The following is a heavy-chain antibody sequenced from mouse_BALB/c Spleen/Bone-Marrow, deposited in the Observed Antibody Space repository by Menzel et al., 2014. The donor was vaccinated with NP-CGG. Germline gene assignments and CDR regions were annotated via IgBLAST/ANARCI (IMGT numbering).Heavy chain of an antibody. Sequence: EVQVVESGGGLVKPGGSLKLSCAASGFTFSSYAMSRVRQTPEKRLEWVATISNTGNYTYYPDSVKGRFTISRDNAKNTLYLQMSSLRSEDTALYYCARQGDGYYDYWGQGTTLTVSS. CDR3: ARQGDGYYDY. CDR2: ISNTGNYT. D-gene: IGHD2-3*01. J-gene: IGHJ2*01. V-gene: IGHV5-9-3*01. CDR1: GFTFSSYA.